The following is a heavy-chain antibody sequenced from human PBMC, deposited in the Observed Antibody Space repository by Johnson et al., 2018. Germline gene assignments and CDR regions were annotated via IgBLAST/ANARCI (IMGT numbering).Heavy chain of an antibody. J-gene: IGHJ6*03. CDR1: GGSIRSYY. V-gene: IGHV4-59*01. Sequence: QVQLQESGPGLVKPSETLSLTCSVSGGSIRSYYWSWIRQPPGKGLEWIGYIYYSGNTNYNPSLKSRVTISVDTSKNRFSLNLSSVTAAETAVYYCARVSLGTISMFSYYYMDVWGKGTTVAVAS. CDR3: ARVSLGTISMFSYYYMDV. CDR2: IYYSGNT. D-gene: IGHD3-10*02.